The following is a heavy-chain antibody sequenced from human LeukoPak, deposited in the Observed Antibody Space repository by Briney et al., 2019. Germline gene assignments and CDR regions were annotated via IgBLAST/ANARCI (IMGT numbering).Heavy chain of an antibody. V-gene: IGHV4-61*02. J-gene: IGHJ4*02. CDR2: IYTSGST. CDR1: GGSISSGSYY. Sequence: SQTPSLTCTVSGGSISSGSYYWSWIRQPAGKGLEWIGRIYTSGSTNYNPSLKSRVTISVDTSKNQFSLKLSSVTAADTAVYYCARNYYDSSGSPFDYWGQGTLVTVSS. D-gene: IGHD3-22*01. CDR3: ARNYYDSSGSPFDY.